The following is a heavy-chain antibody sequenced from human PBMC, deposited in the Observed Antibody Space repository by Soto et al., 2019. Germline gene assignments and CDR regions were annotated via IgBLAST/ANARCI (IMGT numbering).Heavy chain of an antibody. V-gene: IGHV3-74*01. CDR2: INPDGSST. CDR1: GFTFSSYW. CDR3: ARVSVSSYQFDY. J-gene: IGHJ4*02. Sequence: PGGSLRLSCASSGFTFSSYWMHLVRQAPGKGLVWVSRINPDGSSTSYADSVKGRFTISRDNAKNTLYLQMNSLRAEDTAVYHCARVSVSSYQFDYWGQGTLVTVSS. D-gene: IGHD2-2*01.